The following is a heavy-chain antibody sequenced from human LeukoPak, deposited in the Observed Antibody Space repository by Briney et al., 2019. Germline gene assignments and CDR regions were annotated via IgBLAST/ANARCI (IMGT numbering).Heavy chain of an antibody. CDR3: ATDLAYCGGDCYSGTEDAFDI. CDR2: ISYDGSNK. CDR1: GFTFSSYG. J-gene: IGHJ3*02. D-gene: IGHD2-21*02. Sequence: GGSLRLSCAASGFTFSSYGMHWVRQAPGKGLEWVAVISYDGSNKYYADSVKGRFTISRDNSKNTLYLQMNSLRAEDTAVYYCATDLAYCGGDCYSGTEDAFDIWGQGTMVTVSS. V-gene: IGHV3-30*03.